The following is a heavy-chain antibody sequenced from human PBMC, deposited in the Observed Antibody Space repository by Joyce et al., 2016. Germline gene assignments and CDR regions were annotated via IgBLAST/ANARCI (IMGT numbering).Heavy chain of an antibody. V-gene: IGHV1-18*01. CDR3: ARRDYGSGHYFNF. CDR1: GYTFSSHG. Sequence: QVQLVQSGADVKKPGASVKVSCKASGYTFSSHGISWVRQAPGQGLEWMGWISAYNGNTNYAQKFQGRVTMTRDTSTSTGYMELRSLRSDDTAVYYCARRDYGSGHYFNFWGQGTLVTVSS. CDR2: ISAYNGNT. J-gene: IGHJ4*02. D-gene: IGHD3-10*01.